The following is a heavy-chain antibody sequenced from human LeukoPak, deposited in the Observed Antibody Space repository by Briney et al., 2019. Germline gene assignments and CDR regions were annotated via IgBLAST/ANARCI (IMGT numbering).Heavy chain of an antibody. CDR3: ARDSAPVRTSWYFDL. Sequence: SETLSLTCTVSGGSFSSHYWTWIRHPPGKALEWIGYYTGDANYNPTKYNPFLRSRATISLDTSTNQFSLKLSSVTAADTAVYYCARDSAPVRTSWYFDLWGRGTLVTVPS. V-gene: IGHV4-59*11. J-gene: IGHJ2*01. D-gene: IGHD1-14*01. CDR1: GGSFSSHY. CDR2: YTGDANYNPT.